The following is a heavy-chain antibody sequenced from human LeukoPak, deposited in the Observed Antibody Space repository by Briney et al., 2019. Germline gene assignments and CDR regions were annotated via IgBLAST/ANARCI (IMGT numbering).Heavy chain of an antibody. Sequence: PSETLSLTCAVSGGSISSSTYYWAWIRQPPGKGLEWIGSVYYSGSAYYNPSLKSRVTISVDTSKNQFSLKLNSVTAADTAVYYCAREGGSYRPLDYSGQGTLVTVSS. V-gene: IGHV4-39*02. CDR1: GGSISSSTYY. CDR2: VYYSGSA. J-gene: IGHJ4*02. D-gene: IGHD3-16*02. CDR3: AREGGSYRPLDY.